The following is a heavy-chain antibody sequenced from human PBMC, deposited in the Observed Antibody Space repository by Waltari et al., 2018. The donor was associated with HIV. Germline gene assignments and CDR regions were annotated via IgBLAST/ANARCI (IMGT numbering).Heavy chain of an antibody. CDR3: ATGVRYYGP. D-gene: IGHD3-10*01. CDR2: IYPADTT. Sequence: AESGGRLIQPGGSLGLSCTASNFSVSGKHVTWIRQAPGGSLSGVAFIYPADTTHYADSVRGRFTISRAKTRTTVLLLMSGLFVDDTATYFCATGVRYYGPWGQGTRVTVSS. CDR1: NFSVSGKH. V-gene: IGHV3-53*01. J-gene: IGHJ5*02.